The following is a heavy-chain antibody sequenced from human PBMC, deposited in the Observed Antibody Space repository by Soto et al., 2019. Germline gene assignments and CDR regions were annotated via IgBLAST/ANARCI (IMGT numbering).Heavy chain of an antibody. CDR3: ATNRGAGSYSNWSFAV. CDR1: GFTFSCCA. J-gene: IGHJ2*01. V-gene: IGHV3-23*01. CDR2: IHGDGDYT. Sequence: QVLESGGGLVQPGGSLRLSCAASGFTFSCCAMSWVRQAPGKGLEWVSTIHGDGDYTHDTDSVKGRFSISRDNSRHTLYLQMNSLRADDTAVYYCATNRGAGSYSNWSFAVWGRGTLVTVSS. D-gene: IGHD1-26*01.